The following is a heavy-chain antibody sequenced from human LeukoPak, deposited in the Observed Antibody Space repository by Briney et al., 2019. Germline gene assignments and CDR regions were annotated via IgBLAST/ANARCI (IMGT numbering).Heavy chain of an antibody. V-gene: IGHV1-24*01. CDR2: FDPEDGEP. J-gene: IGHJ4*02. CDR3: ARGPLPADYFDY. CDR1: GYTLTELS. Sequence: GASVKVSCKVSGYTLTELSMHWVRQAPGKGLEWMGGFDPEDGEPIYAQKFQGRVTMTRDTSISTAYMELTRLRSDDTAVYYCARGPLPADYFDYWGQGTLVTVSS. D-gene: IGHD1-14*01.